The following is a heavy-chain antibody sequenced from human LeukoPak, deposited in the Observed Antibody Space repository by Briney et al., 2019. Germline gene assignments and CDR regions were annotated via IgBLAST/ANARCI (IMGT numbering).Heavy chain of an antibody. CDR1: GFTFSSCA. D-gene: IGHD2-2*03. CDR3: AKGGGYCSSTSCLHAFDI. J-gene: IGHJ3*02. V-gene: IGHV3-23*01. Sequence: GGSLRLSCAASGFTFSSCAMSWVRQAPGKGLEWVSAISGSGGSTYYADSVKGRFTISRDNSKNTLYLQMNSLRAEDTAVYYCAKGGGYCSSTSCLHAFDIWGQGTMVTVSS. CDR2: ISGSGGST.